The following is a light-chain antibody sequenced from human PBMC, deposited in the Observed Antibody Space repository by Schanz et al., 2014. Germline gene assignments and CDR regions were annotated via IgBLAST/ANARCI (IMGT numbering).Light chain of an antibody. CDR2: DVS. Sequence: QSVLTQPASVSGSPGQSITISCTGTSSDVGGYNYVSWYQQHPGKAPKLMIYDVSNRPSGVSTRFSGSKSGTTASLTISDLQAEDEADYYCQSYDRSLSGWVFGGGTKLTVL. CDR3: QSYDRSLSGWV. CDR1: SSDVGGYNY. V-gene: IGLV2-14*01. J-gene: IGLJ3*02.